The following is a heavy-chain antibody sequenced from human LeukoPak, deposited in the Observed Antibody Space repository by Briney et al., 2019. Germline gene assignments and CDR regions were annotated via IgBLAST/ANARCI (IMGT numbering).Heavy chain of an antibody. CDR3: AAQITIQDY. CDR2: ISGDGGST. J-gene: IGHJ4*02. CDR1: GFTFDDYA. V-gene: IGHV3-43*02. Sequence: GGSLRLSCAASGFTFDDYAMHWVRQAPGKGLEWVSLISGDGGSTYYADSVKGRFTISRDNSKNTLYLQMNSLRAEDTAVYYCAAQITIQDYWGQGTLVTVSS. D-gene: IGHD3-3*01.